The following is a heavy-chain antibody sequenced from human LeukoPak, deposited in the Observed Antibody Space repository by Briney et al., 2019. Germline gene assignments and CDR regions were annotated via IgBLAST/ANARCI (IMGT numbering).Heavy chain of an antibody. D-gene: IGHD3-10*01. Sequence: SGGSLRLSCAASGFTFSSYWMSWVRQAPGKGLEWVANIKQYGSEKYYVDSVKGRFTISRDNAKNSLYLQMNSLRAEAPAVYYCARERSIPPWFYYFDYWGQGTLVTVS. CDR2: IKQYGSEK. V-gene: IGHV3-7*03. CDR1: GFTFSSYW. J-gene: IGHJ4*02. CDR3: ARERSIPPWFYYFDY.